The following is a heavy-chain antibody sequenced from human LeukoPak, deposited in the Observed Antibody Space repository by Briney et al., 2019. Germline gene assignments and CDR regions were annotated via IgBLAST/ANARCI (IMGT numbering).Heavy chain of an antibody. Sequence: GESLKISCKGSGYSFTSYWIGWVRQMPGKGLEWMGIIYPGDSDTRYSPSFQGQVTISADKSISTAYLQWSSLKALDTAMYYCARGVNYDIPSPYGMDVWGQGTTVTVSS. CDR1: GYSFTSYW. CDR3: ARGVNYDIPSPYGMDV. CDR2: IYPGDSDT. V-gene: IGHV5-51*01. D-gene: IGHD3-9*01. J-gene: IGHJ6*02.